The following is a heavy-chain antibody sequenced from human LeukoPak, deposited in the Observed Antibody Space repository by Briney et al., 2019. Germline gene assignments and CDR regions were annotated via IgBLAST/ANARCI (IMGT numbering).Heavy chain of an antibody. CDR1: GFTFDDYA. CDR3: AKSIQRPWDGYNTLLFDY. D-gene: IGHD5-24*01. Sequence: PGRSLRLSCAASGFTFDDYAMHWVRQAPGKGLEWVSGISWNSGSIGYADSVKGRFTISRDNAKNSLYLQMNSLRAEDTALYYCAKSIQRPWDGYNTLLFDYWGQGTLVTVSS. J-gene: IGHJ4*02. CDR2: ISWNSGSI. V-gene: IGHV3-9*01.